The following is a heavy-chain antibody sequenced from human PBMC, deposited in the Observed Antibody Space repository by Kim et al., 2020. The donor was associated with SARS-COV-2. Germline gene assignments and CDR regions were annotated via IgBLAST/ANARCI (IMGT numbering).Heavy chain of an antibody. CDR3: AKDFSADYYYHGMDV. CDR1: GFTFKNYG. CDR2: IWFDGSSK. Sequence: GGSLRLSCAASGFTFKNYGMHWVRQAPGKGLEWVAIIWFDGSSKFHTDSVKGRFTISRDNSKNTVFLQMNSLRVEDTAVYYCAKDFSADYYYHGMDVWGQGTTVTVSS. J-gene: IGHJ6*02. V-gene: IGHV3-33*06.